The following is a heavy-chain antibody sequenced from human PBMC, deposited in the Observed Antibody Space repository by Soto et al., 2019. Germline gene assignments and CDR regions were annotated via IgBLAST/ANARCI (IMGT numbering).Heavy chain of an antibody. CDR1: GDSISSTSSYY. J-gene: IGHJ4*02. CDR2: IYYTGIT. Sequence: QLQLQESGPGLVKPSETLSLTCTVSGDSISSTSSYYWGWIRQPPGKGLEWIGSIYYTGITYYNPSLKGRVPISVDPSKNQFSLKLSSVTAADTAVYYCARRVTMVRAYFDYWGQGTLVTVSS. V-gene: IGHV4-39*01. D-gene: IGHD3-10*01. CDR3: ARRVTMVRAYFDY.